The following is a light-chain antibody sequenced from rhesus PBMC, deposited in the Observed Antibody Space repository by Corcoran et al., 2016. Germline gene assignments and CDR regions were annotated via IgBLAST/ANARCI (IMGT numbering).Light chain of an antibody. J-gene: IGKJ1*01. Sequence: DIQMTQSPSSLSASVGDRVTVTCRASQGINKELSWYQQKPGKAPTLLIYAASSLLTGVSSRVSGSGSGTDFTITISSRQPEDVATYYCLQYYTTPWTFGQGTKVEIK. V-gene: IGKV1-94*01. CDR3: LQYYTTPWT. CDR1: QGINKE. CDR2: AAS.